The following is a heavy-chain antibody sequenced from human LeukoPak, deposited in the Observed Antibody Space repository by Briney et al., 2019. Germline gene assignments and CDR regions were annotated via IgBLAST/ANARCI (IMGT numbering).Heavy chain of an antibody. CDR1: GYSISSGYY. Sequence: SETLSLTCTVSGYSISSGYYWGWIRQPPGKGLEWIGSIYHSGSTYYNPSLKSRVTISVDTSQNQFSLKVTSVTAADTAVYYCARPSDYWGQGILVTVSS. J-gene: IGHJ4*02. V-gene: IGHV4-38-2*02. CDR3: ARPSDY. CDR2: IYHSGST.